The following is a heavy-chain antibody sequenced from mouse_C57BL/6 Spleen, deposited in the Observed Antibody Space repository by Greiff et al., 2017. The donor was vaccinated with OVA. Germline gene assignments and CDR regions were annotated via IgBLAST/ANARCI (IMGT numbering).Heavy chain of an antibody. J-gene: IGHJ4*01. CDR2: IYPGDGDT. CDR3: ARDYGPYYAMDY. Sequence: QVQLQQSGPELVKPGASVKISCKASGYAFSSSWMNWVKQRPGKGLEWIGRIYPGDGDTNYNGKFKGKATLTADNSSSTAYMQLSSLTSEDSAVYFCARDYGPYYAMDYWGQGTSVTVSS. D-gene: IGHD1-1*02. V-gene: IGHV1-82*01. CDR1: GYAFSSSW.